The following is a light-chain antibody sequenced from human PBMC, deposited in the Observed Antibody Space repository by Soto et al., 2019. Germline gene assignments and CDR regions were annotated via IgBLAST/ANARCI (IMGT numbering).Light chain of an antibody. V-gene: IGKV1-27*01. CDR3: LQHTTYPRT. J-gene: IGKJ1*01. CDR2: AAS. CDR1: QGIITY. Sequence: EIGMTQSPSSLSASIGERVTITCRASQGIITYLAWYQQKPGKVPKLLIYAASTLQAGVPSRFSGSGSGTDFTLTISSLQPDDFAAYYCLQHTTYPRTFGQGTKVEIK.